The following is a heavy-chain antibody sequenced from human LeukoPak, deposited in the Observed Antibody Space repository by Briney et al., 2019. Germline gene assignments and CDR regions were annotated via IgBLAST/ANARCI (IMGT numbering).Heavy chain of an antibody. D-gene: IGHD1-20*01. CDR1: GFTLSSYA. V-gene: IGHV3-23*01. CDR2: TSSSDAGT. J-gene: IGHJ4*02. CDR3: AKVAYNWISYGPFDY. Sequence: GGSHRLSCAASGFTLSSYAMSWVRQAPGKGLEWVSATSSSDAGTYYAESVRGRFTISRDNSKNTLFLQMNSLRAEDAAVYYCAKVAYNWISYGPFDYWGQGTLVTVSS.